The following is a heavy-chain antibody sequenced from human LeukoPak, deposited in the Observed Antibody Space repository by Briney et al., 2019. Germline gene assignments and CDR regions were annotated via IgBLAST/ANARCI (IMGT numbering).Heavy chain of an antibody. J-gene: IGHJ6*03. V-gene: IGHV4-59*01. CDR1: GGSISNYY. Sequence: SETLSLTCTVSGGSISNYYWSWIRQPPGKGLEWIGYIYYSGSTNYNPSLKSRVTISVDTSKNQFSLKLSSVTAADTAVYYCASEYSSGWYRYYYMDVWGKGTTVTVSS. CDR2: IYYSGST. D-gene: IGHD6-19*01. CDR3: ASEYSSGWYRYYYMDV.